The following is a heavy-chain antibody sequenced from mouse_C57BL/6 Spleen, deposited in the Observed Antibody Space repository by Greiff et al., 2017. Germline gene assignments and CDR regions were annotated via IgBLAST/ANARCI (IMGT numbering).Heavy chain of an antibody. CDR3: ARHEDGYYEWFAY. CDR2: IRSGGSFT. J-gene: IGHJ3*01. Sequence: EVQLVESGGDLVKPGGSLKLSCAASGFTFSSSGMSWVRQPPDKRLEWVATIRSGGSFTSYPDSVKGRFTISRDNAKNTLYLQMSSLRSEDTAMYYCARHEDGYYEWFAYWGQGTLVTVSA. V-gene: IGHV5-6*01. CDR1: GFTFSSSG. D-gene: IGHD2-3*01.